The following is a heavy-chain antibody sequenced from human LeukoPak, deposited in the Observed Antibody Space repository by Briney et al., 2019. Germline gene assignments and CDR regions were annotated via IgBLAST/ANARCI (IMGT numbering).Heavy chain of an antibody. V-gene: IGHV4-61*02. Sequence: SETLSLTCTVSGGSISSGSYYWSWIRQPAGKGLECIGRIYTSGSSNYNPSLKSRVTISVDTSKNQFSLKLSSVTAADTAVYYCARRAIVGAENAFDIWGQGTMVTVSS. CDR2: IYTSGSS. CDR3: ARRAIVGAENAFDI. D-gene: IGHD1-26*01. J-gene: IGHJ3*02. CDR1: GGSISSGSYY.